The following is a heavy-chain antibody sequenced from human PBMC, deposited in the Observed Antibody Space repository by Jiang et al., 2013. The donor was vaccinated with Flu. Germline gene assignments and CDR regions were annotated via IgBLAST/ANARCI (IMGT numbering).Heavy chain of an antibody. CDR2: IYYSERT. D-gene: IGHD5-24*01. V-gene: IGHV4-59*01. J-gene: IGHJ4*02. CDR3: ARKDGDY. Sequence: LLKPSETLSLTCTVSGVSISSYHWSWFRQPPGQGLEWIGYIYYSERTNYNPSLESRVAISLDTSKNRVSLRLSSVTAADTAVYYCARKDGDYWGQGTLVTVSS. CDR1: GVSISSYH.